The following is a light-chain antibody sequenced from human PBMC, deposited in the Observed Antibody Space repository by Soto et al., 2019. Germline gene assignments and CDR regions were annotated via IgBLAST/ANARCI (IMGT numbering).Light chain of an antibody. CDR1: SGHKSYI. V-gene: IGLV4-60*02. Sequence: QPVLTQSSSASASLGSSVKLTCTLSSGHKSYIIAWHQQQPGKAPRFLMKLDGSGNYNKGSGVPDRFSGSSSGADRYLTISNLQFEDEADYYCETWDSNTRVFGGGTKVTVL. CDR2: LDGSGNY. CDR3: ETWDSNTRV. J-gene: IGLJ3*02.